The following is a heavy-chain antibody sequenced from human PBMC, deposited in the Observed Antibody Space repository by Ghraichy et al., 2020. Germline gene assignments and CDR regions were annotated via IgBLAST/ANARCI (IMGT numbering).Heavy chain of an antibody. Sequence: GGSLRLSCAASGFTFSSYAMSWVRQAPGKGLEWVSAISGSGGSTYYADSVKGRFTISRDNSKNTLYLQMNSLRAEDTAVYYCAKDREHKLYGDSDFDYWGQGTLVTVSS. CDR1: GFTFSSYA. CDR3: AKDREHKLYGDSDFDY. V-gene: IGHV3-23*01. D-gene: IGHD4-17*01. CDR2: ISGSGGST. J-gene: IGHJ4*02.